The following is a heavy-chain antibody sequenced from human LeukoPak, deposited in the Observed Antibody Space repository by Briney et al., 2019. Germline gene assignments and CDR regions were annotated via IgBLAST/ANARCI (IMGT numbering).Heavy chain of an antibody. J-gene: IGHJ4*02. CDR2: IKSKTDGGTT. CDR3: TTGITMIVVVQYYFDY. D-gene: IGHD3-22*01. V-gene: IGHV3-15*01. CDR1: GFTFSNAW. Sequence: PGGSLRLSCAASGFTFSNAWMSWVRQAPGKGLEWVGRIKSKTDGGTTDYAAPVKGRFTISRDDSKNTLYLQMNSLKTEDTAVYYCTTGITMIVVVQYYFDYWGQGTLVTVSS.